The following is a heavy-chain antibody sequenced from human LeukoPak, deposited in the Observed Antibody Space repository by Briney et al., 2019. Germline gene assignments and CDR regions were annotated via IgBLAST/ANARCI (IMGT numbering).Heavy chain of an antibody. J-gene: IGHJ4*02. CDR2: IYYSGST. CDR3: ARMIGSSSWYTQYYFDY. CDR1: GGSISSSSYY. Sequence: PSETLSLTCTVSGGSISSSSYYWGWIRQPPGKGLEWIGYIYYSGSTNYNPSLKSRVTISVDTSKNQFSLKLSSVTAADTAVYYCARMIGSSSWYTQYYFDYWGQGTLVTVSS. V-gene: IGHV4-61*05. D-gene: IGHD6-13*01.